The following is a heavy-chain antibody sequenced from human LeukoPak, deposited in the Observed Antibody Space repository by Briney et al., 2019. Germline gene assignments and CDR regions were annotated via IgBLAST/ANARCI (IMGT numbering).Heavy chain of an antibody. CDR1: GFTFSSYG. D-gene: IGHD3-10*01. CDR2: ISYDGSNK. Sequence: QPGGSLRLSCAASGFTFSSYGMHWVRQAPGKGLEWVAVISYDGSNKYYADSVKGRFTISRDNAKNSLYLQMNSLRAEDTAVYYCARSYIRTLLWFGEGDYWGQGTLVTVSS. J-gene: IGHJ4*02. V-gene: IGHV3-30*03. CDR3: ARSYIRTLLWFGEGDY.